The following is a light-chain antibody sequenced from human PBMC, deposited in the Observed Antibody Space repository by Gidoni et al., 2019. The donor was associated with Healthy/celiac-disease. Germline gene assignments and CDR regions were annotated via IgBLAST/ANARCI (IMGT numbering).Light chain of an antibody. CDR2: GAS. J-gene: IGKJ5*01. V-gene: IGKV3-15*01. Sequence: EIVMTQSPATLSVSPGERATRSCRASQSVSSNLAWYQQKPGKAPRLLIYGASTRATGIPARFSGSGSGTEFTLTISSLQSEDFAVYYCQQYNNWPITFGQGTRLEIK. CDR1: QSVSSN. CDR3: QQYNNWPIT.